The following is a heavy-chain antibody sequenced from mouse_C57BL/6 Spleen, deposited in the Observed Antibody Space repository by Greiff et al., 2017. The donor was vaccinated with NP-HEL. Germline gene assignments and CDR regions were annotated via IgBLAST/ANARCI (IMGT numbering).Heavy chain of an antibody. CDR1: GYTFTDYN. V-gene: IGHV1-22*01. Sequence: EVQLQQSGPELVKPGASVKMSCKASGYTFTDYNMHWVKQSHGKSLEWIGYINPNNGGTSYNQKFKGKATLTVNKSSSTAYMEIRSLTSEDSAVYYWARGGYGSSYFDYWGQGTTLTVSS. CDR2: INPNNGGT. J-gene: IGHJ2*01. CDR3: ARGGYGSSYFDY. D-gene: IGHD1-1*01.